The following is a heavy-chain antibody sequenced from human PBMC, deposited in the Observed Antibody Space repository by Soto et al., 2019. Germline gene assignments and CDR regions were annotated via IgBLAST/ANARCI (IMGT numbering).Heavy chain of an antibody. CDR1: GGTFSSYS. CDR3: ARGGAVVVPGAVDRHNWFDP. J-gene: IGHJ5*02. V-gene: IGHV1-69*02. D-gene: IGHD2-2*01. CDR2: VIPILGMA. Sequence: QVQLVQSGAEVKKPGSSVKVSCEASGGTFSSYSFSWVRQAPGQGLEWMGRVIPILGMAHYAQKFQGRVPITADKFTSTVYMELSSLGSEDTAVYYCARGGAVVVPGAVDRHNWFDPWGQGTRGTVSS.